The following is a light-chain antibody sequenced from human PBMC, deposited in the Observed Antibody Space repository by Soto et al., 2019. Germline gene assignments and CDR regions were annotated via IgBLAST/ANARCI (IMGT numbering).Light chain of an antibody. CDR3: QQRSSWPRT. CDR1: QSVSSF. V-gene: IGKV3-11*01. J-gene: IGKJ2*02. Sequence: EIVLTQSPATLSLSPGERATLSCRASQSVSSFLAWYPQKPGQAPRLLIYDASNRATGIPARFSGSGSGTDFTLTISSLEPEDLAVYYCQQRSSWPRTFGQGTKVDIK. CDR2: DAS.